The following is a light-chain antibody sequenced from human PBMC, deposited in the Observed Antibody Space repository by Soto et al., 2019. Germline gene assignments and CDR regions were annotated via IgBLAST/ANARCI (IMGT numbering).Light chain of an antibody. Sequence: DIVMTQSPDSLAVSLGERATINCKSSQSVLYSSNNENYLAWYQQKPRQPPRLLIYWASTRESGVPDRFSGSGSGTDFTLTISGLLAEDVAVYYCQQHYSSPQTFGQGTKLEIK. CDR2: WAS. CDR1: QSVLYSSNNENY. CDR3: QQHYSSPQT. V-gene: IGKV4-1*01. J-gene: IGKJ2*01.